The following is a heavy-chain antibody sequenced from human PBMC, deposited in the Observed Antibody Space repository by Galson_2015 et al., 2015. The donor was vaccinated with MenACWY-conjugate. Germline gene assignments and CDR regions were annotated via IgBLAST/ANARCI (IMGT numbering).Heavy chain of an antibody. Sequence: SLRLSCAASGFTFSSYAMSWVRQAPGKGLEWVSALSDSGRSTYYADSVKGRFTISRDNSKNTLFLQMNSLRADDTALYYCAKVFTYYYYGMDVWGQGSTVTVSS. CDR3: AKVFTYYYYGMDV. CDR1: GFTFSSYA. J-gene: IGHJ6*02. CDR2: LSDSGRST. V-gene: IGHV3-23*01.